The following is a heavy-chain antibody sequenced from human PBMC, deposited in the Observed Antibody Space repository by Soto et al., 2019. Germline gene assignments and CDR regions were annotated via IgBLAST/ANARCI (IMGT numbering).Heavy chain of an antibody. J-gene: IGHJ6*02. Sequence: ASVKVSCKASGYTFTSYGISWVRQAPGQGLEWMGWISAYNGNTNYAQKLQGRVTMTTDTSTSTAYMELRSLRSDDTAVYYCARRTSSSAGAYYYYYGMDVWGQGTTVTVSS. CDR1: GYTFTSYG. V-gene: IGHV1-18*01. D-gene: IGHD6-6*01. CDR2: ISAYNGNT. CDR3: ARRTSSSAGAYYYYYGMDV.